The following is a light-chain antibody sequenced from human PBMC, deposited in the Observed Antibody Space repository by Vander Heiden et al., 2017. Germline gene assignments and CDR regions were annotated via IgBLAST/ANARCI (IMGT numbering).Light chain of an antibody. J-gene: IGLJ2*01. CDR2: SNN. Sequence: QSVLTQPPSASGTPGQRVTISCSGSRSNIGSNYVYWYQQLPGTAPKLLIYSNNQRPSGVPDRFSGSKSGTSASLAISGLRSEDEADYYCAAWDDSLQVVFGGGTKLTVL. V-gene: IGLV1-47*02. CDR1: RSNIGSNY. CDR3: AAWDDSLQVV.